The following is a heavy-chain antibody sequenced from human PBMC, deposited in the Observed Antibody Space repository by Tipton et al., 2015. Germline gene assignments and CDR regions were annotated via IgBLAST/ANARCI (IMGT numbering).Heavy chain of an antibody. CDR2: IYYSGST. V-gene: IGHV4-59*01. Sequence: TLSLTCTVSGGSISSYYWSWIRQPPGKGLEWIGYIYYSGSTNYNPPLKSRVTISVDTSKNQFSLKLSSVTAADTAVYYCARDYVYNWFDPWGQGTLVSVSS. CDR3: ARDYVYNWFDP. CDR1: GGSISSYY. J-gene: IGHJ5*02. D-gene: IGHD3-10*02.